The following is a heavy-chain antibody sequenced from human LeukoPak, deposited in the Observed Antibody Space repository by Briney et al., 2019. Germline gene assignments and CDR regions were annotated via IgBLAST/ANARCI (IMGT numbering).Heavy chain of an antibody. CDR1: GDSMSTYY. V-gene: IGHV4-59*01. CDR3: TRGGSYYRTMI. D-gene: IGHD3-10*01. J-gene: IGHJ3*02. Sequence: PSETLSLTCTVSGDSMSTYYWSWIRQPPGKGLEWIGYIYYSGTTSYNLSLKSRVTISVDTSKNQFSLNLNSVTAADTAVYYCTRGGSYYRTMIWGQGTMVTVSS. CDR2: IYYSGTT.